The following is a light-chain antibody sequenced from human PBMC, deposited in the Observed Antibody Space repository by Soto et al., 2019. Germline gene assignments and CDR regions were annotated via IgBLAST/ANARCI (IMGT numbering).Light chain of an antibody. J-gene: IGLJ2*01. CDR1: SSDVGAYNF. V-gene: IGLV2-14*01. CDR3: SSQTASATVL. CDR2: EVS. Sequence: QSALTQPASVSGSPGQSITISCTGISSDVGAYNFVSWYQQFPGKAPKLMIYEVSNRPSGVSDRFSGSKSGNTASLIISGLRSEDEADYYCSSQTASATVLFGGGTKLTVL.